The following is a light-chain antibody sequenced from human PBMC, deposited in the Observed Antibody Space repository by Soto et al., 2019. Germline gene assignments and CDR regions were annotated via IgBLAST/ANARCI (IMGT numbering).Light chain of an antibody. CDR1: QAIGTN. J-gene: IGKJ1*01. CDR3: QQYKGMPWT. Sequence: EIVLAQSPATLSVSPGERVTLSCRATQAIGTNLAWYLQRPGQPPRLLMYGASTRATDVPARFSGSGSGTEFTLTITGLQSEDFAIYLCQQYKGMPWTFGQGTKVEI. CDR2: GAS. V-gene: IGKV3-15*01.